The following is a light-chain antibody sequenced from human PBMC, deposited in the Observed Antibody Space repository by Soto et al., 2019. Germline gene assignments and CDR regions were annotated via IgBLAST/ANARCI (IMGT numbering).Light chain of an antibody. J-gene: IGKJ1*01. Sequence: ESQMTQSASTLSASIGDRVTITCRASQSISSWLAWYQQKPGKAPKLLINDASSLESGVSSRFSGSGSGTEFTLTISSLQPDDFATYYCQQYNSYLWTFGQGTKV. CDR1: QSISSW. CDR3: QQYNSYLWT. CDR2: DAS. V-gene: IGKV1-5*01.